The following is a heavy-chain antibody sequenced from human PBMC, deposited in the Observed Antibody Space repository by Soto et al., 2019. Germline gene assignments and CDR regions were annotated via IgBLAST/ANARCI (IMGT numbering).Heavy chain of an antibody. Sequence: QVQLVQSGAEVKKPGASVKVSCKASGYTFTSYDINWVRQATGQGFERMGWMNPNSGNTGYAQKFQGRVTMTRNTSISTAYMELRSLRSDDTAVYYCAREKTSYGMDVWGQGSTVTVSS. J-gene: IGHJ6*02. CDR2: MNPNSGNT. V-gene: IGHV1-8*01. CDR1: GYTFTSYD. CDR3: AREKTSYGMDV.